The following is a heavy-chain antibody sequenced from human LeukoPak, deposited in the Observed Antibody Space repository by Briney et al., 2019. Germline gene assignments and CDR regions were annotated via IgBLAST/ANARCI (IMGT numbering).Heavy chain of an antibody. D-gene: IGHD5/OR15-5a*01. CDR1: GYTFTSYD. CDR2: MGARHGYT. J-gene: IGHJ4*02. Sequence: ASVKVSCKASGYTFTSYDINWVRQAPGQGLEWMGWMGARHGYTGSAQRFQGRITMTRDTSISTAYMELSSLTSDDTAVYYCARGWISGDVSEYYFEIGAQGTLVTVSS. V-gene: IGHV1-8*01. CDR3: ARGWISGDVSEYYFEI.